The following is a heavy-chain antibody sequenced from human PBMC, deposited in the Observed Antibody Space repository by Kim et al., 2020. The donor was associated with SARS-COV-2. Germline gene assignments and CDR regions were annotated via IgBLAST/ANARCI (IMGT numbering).Heavy chain of an antibody. D-gene: IGHD6-13*01. J-gene: IGHJ5*02. V-gene: IGHV4-34*01. CDR3: ARGPSRIAAAANGWFDP. Sequence: LKSRVTISVDTSKSQCSLKLSSVTAADTAVYYCARGPSRIAAAANGWFDPWGQGTLVTVSS.